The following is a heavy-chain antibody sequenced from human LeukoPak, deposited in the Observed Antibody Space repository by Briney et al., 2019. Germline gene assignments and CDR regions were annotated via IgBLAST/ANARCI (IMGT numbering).Heavy chain of an antibody. CDR3: AKEGSTLGYYMDV. CDR2: ISSSSSYI. J-gene: IGHJ6*03. Sequence: GGSLRLSCAASGFTFSSYSMNWVRRAPGEGLEWVSYISSSSSYIYYADSLKGRFTISRDNSKSSLYLQMNSLRAEDTAVYYCAKEGSTLGYYMDVWGKGTTVTVSS. CDR1: GFTFSSYS. V-gene: IGHV3-21*01. D-gene: IGHD3-10*01.